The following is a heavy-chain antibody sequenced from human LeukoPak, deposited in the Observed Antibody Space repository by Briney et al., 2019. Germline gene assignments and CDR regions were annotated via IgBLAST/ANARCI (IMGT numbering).Heavy chain of an antibody. Sequence: SGPSLVKPTQTLTLTCTFSGFSLRTSGMCLTWIRQPPGKALEWLARIDRDDDKYYSTSLKTRLTISKDTSKSQVVLTMTKMDPVDTATYYCGRIYAPKYMVRGIIDTTVDYWGQGTLVTVSS. CDR1: GFSLRTSGMC. V-gene: IGHV2-70*11. CDR3: GRIYAPKYMVRGIIDTTVDY. J-gene: IGHJ4*02. D-gene: IGHD3-10*01. CDR2: IDRDDDK.